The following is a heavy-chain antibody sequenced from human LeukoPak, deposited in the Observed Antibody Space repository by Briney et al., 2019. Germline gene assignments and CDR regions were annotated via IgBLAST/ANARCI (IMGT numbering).Heavy chain of an antibody. D-gene: IGHD3-22*01. V-gene: IGHV1-2*02. CDR2: INPNSGGT. Sequence: GASVKVSCKASGYTFTGYYMHWVRQAPGQGLEWMGWINPNSGGTNYAQKFQGRVTMTRDTSISTAYMELSRLRSDDAAVYYCARDHYDSSGYYRLWFDPWGQGTLVTVSS. J-gene: IGHJ5*02. CDR1: GYTFTGYY. CDR3: ARDHYDSSGYYRLWFDP.